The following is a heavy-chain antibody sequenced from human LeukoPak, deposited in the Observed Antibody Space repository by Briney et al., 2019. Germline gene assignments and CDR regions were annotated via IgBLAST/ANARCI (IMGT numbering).Heavy chain of an antibody. CDR1: GYSFTNYW. J-gene: IGHJ6*02. D-gene: IGHD5-18*01. CDR3: AKGLRGYNYGYTSYGMDV. V-gene: IGHV5-51*03. Sequence: PAESLTISCKTSGYSFTNYWIGWVRQMPGKGLEWMGIIYPGDSDTRYSPSFQGQVTMSVDESTSTAYLQWSSLKASDTAIYYCAKGLRGYNYGYTSYGMDVWGQGTTVTVSS. CDR2: IYPGDSDT.